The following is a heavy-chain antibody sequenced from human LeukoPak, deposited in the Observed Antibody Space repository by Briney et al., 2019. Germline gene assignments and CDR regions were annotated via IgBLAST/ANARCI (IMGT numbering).Heavy chain of an antibody. CDR2: MNPNSGNT. V-gene: IGHV1-8*01. Sequence: ASVKVSCKASGYTFTSYDINWVRQATGQGLEWMGWMNPNSGNTDYAQKFQGRVTMTRNTSINTAYMELSSLRSEDTAVYYCARDLTDRDGYNSNWFDPWGQGTLVTVSS. J-gene: IGHJ5*02. CDR3: ARDLTDRDGYNSNWFDP. D-gene: IGHD5-24*01. CDR1: GYTFTSYD.